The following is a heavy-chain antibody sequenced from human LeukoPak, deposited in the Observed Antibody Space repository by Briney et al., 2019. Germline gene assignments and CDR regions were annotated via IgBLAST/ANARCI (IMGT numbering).Heavy chain of an antibody. CDR3: AKDKEGYSSSWSFDY. Sequence: GGSLRLSCAASGFTFSNYGMHWVRQAPGKGLEWVAFIRYDGSNKYYADSVKGRFTISRDNSKNTLYLQMNSLRTEDTAVYYCAKDKEGYSSSWSFDYWGQGTLVTVSS. V-gene: IGHV3-30*02. CDR1: GFTFSNYG. CDR2: IRYDGSNK. D-gene: IGHD6-13*01. J-gene: IGHJ4*02.